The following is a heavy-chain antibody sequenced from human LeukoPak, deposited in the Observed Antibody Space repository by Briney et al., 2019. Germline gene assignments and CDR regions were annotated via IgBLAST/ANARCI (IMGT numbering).Heavy chain of an antibody. D-gene: IGHD3-10*01. J-gene: IGHJ4*02. V-gene: IGHV3-21*01. CDR3: ASYGSGSYAFTL. CDR1: GFTFSSYS. CDR2: ISSSSSCI. Sequence: GGSLRLSCAASGFTFSSYSMNWVRQAPGKGLEWVSSISSSSSCIYYADSVKGRFTISRDNAKNSLYLQMNSLRAEDTAVYYCASYGSGSYAFTLWGQGTLVTVSS.